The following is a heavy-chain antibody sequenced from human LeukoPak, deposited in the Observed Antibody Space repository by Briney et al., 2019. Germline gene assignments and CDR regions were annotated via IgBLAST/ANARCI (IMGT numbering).Heavy chain of an antibody. CDR1: GFTFSSYS. CDR2: ISSSSSYI. V-gene: IGHV3-21*04. Sequence: GGSLRLSCAASGFTFSSYSMNWVRQAPGKGLEWVSSISSSSSYIYYADSVKGRFTISRDNAKNSLYLQMNSMRAEDTAVYYCAKDSRRVRGGGDYESGPLDYWGQGTLVTVSS. D-gene: IGHD4-17*01. CDR3: AKDSRRVRGGGDYESGPLDY. J-gene: IGHJ4*02.